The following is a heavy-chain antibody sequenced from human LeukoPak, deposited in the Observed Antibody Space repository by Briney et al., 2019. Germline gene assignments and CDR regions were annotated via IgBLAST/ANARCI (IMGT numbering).Heavy chain of an antibody. J-gene: IGHJ4*02. CDR2: IRYDGSNK. D-gene: IGHD1-26*01. CDR3: ARRRDLYSGSYYPFGY. CDR1: GFIFSNYG. V-gene: IGHV3-30*02. Sequence: GGSLRLSCAASGFIFSNYGMHWVRQAPGKGLEWVAFIRYDGSNKYHADSVKGRFTISRDNSKNTLYLQMNSLRPEDTAMYYCARRRDLYSGSYYPFGYWGQGTLVTVSS.